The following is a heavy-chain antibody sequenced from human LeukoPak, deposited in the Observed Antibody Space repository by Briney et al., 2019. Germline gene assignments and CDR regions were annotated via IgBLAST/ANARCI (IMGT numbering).Heavy chain of an antibody. V-gene: IGHV3-23*01. CDR1: GFTFSSYA. J-gene: IGHJ4*02. Sequence: PGGSLRLSCAASGFTFSSYAMSWVRQAPGKGLEWVSAISGSGGSTYYADSVKGRFTISRDNSKNTLYLQMSSLRAEDTAVYYCAKASFYDFWSGYHLDFDCWGQGTLVTVSS. D-gene: IGHD3-3*01. CDR2: ISGSGGST. CDR3: AKASFYDFWSGYHLDFDC.